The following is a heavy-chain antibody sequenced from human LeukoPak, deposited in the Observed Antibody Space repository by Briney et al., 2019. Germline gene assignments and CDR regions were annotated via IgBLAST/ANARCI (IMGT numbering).Heavy chain of an antibody. CDR2: IYYSGST. J-gene: IGHJ3*02. CDR1: GGSISSYY. D-gene: IGHD4-17*01. CDR3: ASEVAVTTSGDAFDI. Sequence: SETLSLTCTVSGGSISSYYWSWIRQPPGKGLEWIGYIYYSGSTNYNPSLKSRVTISVDTSKNQFSLKLSSVTAADTAGYYCASEVAVTTSGDAFDIWGQGTMVTVSS. V-gene: IGHV4-59*01.